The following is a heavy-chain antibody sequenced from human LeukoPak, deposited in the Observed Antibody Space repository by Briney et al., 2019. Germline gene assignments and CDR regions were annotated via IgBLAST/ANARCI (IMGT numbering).Heavy chain of an antibody. CDR3: AKDFRQLWSCFDY. CDR1: GFTFSSYG. D-gene: IGHD5-18*01. Sequence: GGSLRLSCAASGFTFSSYGMHWVRQAPGKGLEWVAVISYDGSNKHYADSVKGRFTISRDNSKNTLYLQMNSLRAEDTAVYYCAKDFRQLWSCFDYWGQGTLVTVSS. J-gene: IGHJ4*02. CDR2: ISYDGSNK. V-gene: IGHV3-30*18.